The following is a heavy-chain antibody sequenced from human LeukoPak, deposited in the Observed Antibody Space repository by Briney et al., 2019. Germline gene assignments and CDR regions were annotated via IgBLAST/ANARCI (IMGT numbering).Heavy chain of an antibody. J-gene: IGHJ6*03. Sequence: GGSLRLSCAASGFTFSSYSMNWVRQAPGKGLEWVSSISSSSSYIYYADSVKGRFTISRDNAKNSLYLQMNSLRAEDTAVYYCARRGGFDYDYVWGSGPNYYYYYMDVWGKGTTVTVSS. CDR1: GFTFSSYS. CDR3: ARRGGFDYDYVWGSGPNYYYYYMDV. CDR2: ISSSSSYI. V-gene: IGHV3-21*01. D-gene: IGHD3-16*01.